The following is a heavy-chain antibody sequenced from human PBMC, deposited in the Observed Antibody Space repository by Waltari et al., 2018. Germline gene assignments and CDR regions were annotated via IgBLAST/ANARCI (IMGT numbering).Heavy chain of an antibody. J-gene: IGHJ6*02. V-gene: IGHV3-21*01. CDR2: ISSSSSYI. Sequence: EVQLVESGGGLVKPGGSLRLSCAASGFTFSSYSMNWVRQAPGKGREWVSSISSSSSYIYYADSVKGRFTISRDNAKNSLYLQMNSLRAEDTAVYYCAREIGVVVAASYYYYGMDVWGQGTTVTVSS. CDR1: GFTFSSYS. CDR3: AREIGVVVAASYYYYGMDV. D-gene: IGHD2-15*01.